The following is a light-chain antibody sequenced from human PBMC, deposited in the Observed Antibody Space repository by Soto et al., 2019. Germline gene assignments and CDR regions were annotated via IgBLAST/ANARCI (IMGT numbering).Light chain of an antibody. CDR3: QQYNDWPLT. J-gene: IGKJ1*01. V-gene: IGKV3-11*01. CDR1: QSVSSY. Sequence: EIVLTQSPATLSLSPGERATLSCGASQSVSSYLAWYQQKPGQAPMLLIYDASNRATGIPARFSGSGSGTDFTLTISSLEPEDFALYYCQQYNDWPLTFGQGTKVDIK. CDR2: DAS.